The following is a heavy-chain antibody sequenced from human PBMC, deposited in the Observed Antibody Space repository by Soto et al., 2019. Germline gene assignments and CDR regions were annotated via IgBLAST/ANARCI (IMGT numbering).Heavy chain of an antibody. D-gene: IGHD2-2*01. CDR2: IYPGDSDT. V-gene: IGHV5-51*01. CDR1: GYSFTSYW. CDR3: ARHYCSSTSCYPVYYYYYGMDV. Sequence: GESLKISCKGSGYSFTSYWIGWVRQMPGKGLEWMGIIYPGDSDTRYSPSFQGQVTISADKSISTAYLQWSSLKASGTAMYYCARHYCSSTSCYPVYYYYYGMDVWGQGTTVTAP. J-gene: IGHJ6*02.